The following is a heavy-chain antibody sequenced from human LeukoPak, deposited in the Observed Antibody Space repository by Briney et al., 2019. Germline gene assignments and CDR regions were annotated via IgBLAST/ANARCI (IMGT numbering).Heavy chain of an antibody. J-gene: IGHJ4*02. V-gene: IGHV4-59*01. Sequence: SETLSLTCTVSGGSISGYYWSWIRQPPGKELEFIGYIYNSGSTNYNPSLKSRVTISIDTSKNQFSLKLSSVTAADTAVYYCARDYSSGWWFDYWGQGTLVTVSS. CDR3: ARDYSSGWWFDY. CDR2: IYNSGST. D-gene: IGHD6-19*01. CDR1: GGSISGYY.